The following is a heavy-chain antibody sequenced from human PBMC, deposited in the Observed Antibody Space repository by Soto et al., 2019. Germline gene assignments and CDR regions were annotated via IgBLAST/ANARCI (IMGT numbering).Heavy chain of an antibody. J-gene: IGHJ4*02. D-gene: IGHD1-26*01. CDR2: IKQDGSEK. CDR1: GFTFSSFW. V-gene: IGHV3-7*01. Sequence: PGGSLRLSCAASGFTFSSFWMTWVRQAPGKGLEWVANIKQDGSEKCYVDSVKGRFTISRDNARNSLFLEMKSLRSEDTAVYSCVRDRSGSYLEGFDYWGQGTLVTVS. CDR3: VRDRSGSYLEGFDY.